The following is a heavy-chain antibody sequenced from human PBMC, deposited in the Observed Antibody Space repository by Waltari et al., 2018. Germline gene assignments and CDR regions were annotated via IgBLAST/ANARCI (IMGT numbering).Heavy chain of an antibody. J-gene: IGHJ4*02. Sequence: EVRLVESGGGSVQPGESLRLSCVVSGFPFDNFWMHWVRQVPGKGLMWVSRINPDGTDTTYADSVKGRFTMSRDNSRNTLYLEMTGLRVDDSAVYYCARGPFSYSSGTQSHWGRGALVTVSS. D-gene: IGHD1-7*01. CDR1: GFPFDNFW. CDR2: INPDGTDT. CDR3: ARGPFSYSSGTQSH. V-gene: IGHV3-74*01.